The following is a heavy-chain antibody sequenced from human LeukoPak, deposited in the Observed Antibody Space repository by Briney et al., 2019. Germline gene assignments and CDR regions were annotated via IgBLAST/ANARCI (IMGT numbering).Heavy chain of an antibody. Sequence: SETLSLTCTVSGYSISSGYYWGWIRQPPGKGLEWIGSIYNSGSTYYNPSLKSRVTISVDTSKNQFSLKLSSVTAADTAVYYCAREGGVWGSYRPFDYWGQGTLVTVSS. J-gene: IGHJ4*02. CDR2: IYNSGST. CDR1: GYSISSGYY. V-gene: IGHV4-38-2*02. D-gene: IGHD3-16*02. CDR3: AREGGVWGSYRPFDY.